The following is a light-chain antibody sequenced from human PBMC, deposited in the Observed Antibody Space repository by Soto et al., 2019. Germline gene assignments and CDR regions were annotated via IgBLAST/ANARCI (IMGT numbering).Light chain of an antibody. Sequence: EVVMTQSPATLSVSPGETATLSCRASQYVSSNVAWYQQKPGQAPRLLLYGASSRATGIPDRFSGSGSGTDFTLTISRPEPEDFAVYYCQQYGSSAPWTFGQGTRVEIK. V-gene: IGKV3-20*01. CDR3: QQYGSSAPWT. CDR1: QYVSSN. J-gene: IGKJ5*01. CDR2: GAS.